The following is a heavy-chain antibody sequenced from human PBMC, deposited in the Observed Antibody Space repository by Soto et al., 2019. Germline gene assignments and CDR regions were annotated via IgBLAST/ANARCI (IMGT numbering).Heavy chain of an antibody. CDR1: GYTFTSYG. CDR3: ARDPITYYDILTGEPFDY. Sequence: QVQLVQSGAEVKKPGASVKVSCKASGYTFTSYGISWVRQAPGQGLEWMGWISAYNGNTNYAQKLRGRVTMTPDTSTSTAYMELRSLRSDDTAVYYCARDPITYYDILTGEPFDYWGQGTLVTVSS. V-gene: IGHV1-18*01. J-gene: IGHJ4*02. CDR2: ISAYNGNT. D-gene: IGHD3-9*01.